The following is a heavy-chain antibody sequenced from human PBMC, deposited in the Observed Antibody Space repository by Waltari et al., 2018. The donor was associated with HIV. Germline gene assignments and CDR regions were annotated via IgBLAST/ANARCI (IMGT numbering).Heavy chain of an antibody. D-gene: IGHD2-21*02. J-gene: IGHJ4*02. CDR3: ARQKEVVVTATVSYYFDY. V-gene: IGHV5-51*01. CDR1: GYILNSYW. CDR2: IYPGDSDT. Sequence: EVQLVQSGAEVQKPGASLKISSKGTGYILNSYWIGWERPLSGNSLEWRGIIYPGDSDTRYSPSFQGQVTISADKSISTAYLQWSSLKASDTAMYYCARQKEVVVTATVSYYFDYWGQGTLVTVSS.